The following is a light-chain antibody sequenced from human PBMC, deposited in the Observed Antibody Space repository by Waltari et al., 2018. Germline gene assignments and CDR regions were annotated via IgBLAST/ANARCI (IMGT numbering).Light chain of an antibody. J-gene: IGKJ3*01. CDR1: QSVGSD. Sequence: DTVVTPSPDTLSVSPGESVTLSCRASQSVGSDLAWYQQKPGQAPRLLIYGASTRATGIPARFSGSGSGTEFTLTISSLQSEDLGVYYCQQYNQWPPITFGPGTKVEVK. CDR2: GAS. V-gene: IGKV3-15*01. CDR3: QQYNQWPPIT.